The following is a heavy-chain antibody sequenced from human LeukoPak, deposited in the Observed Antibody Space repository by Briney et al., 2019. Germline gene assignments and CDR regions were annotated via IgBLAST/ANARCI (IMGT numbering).Heavy chain of an antibody. CDR2: IYTSGST. V-gene: IGHV4-61*02. CDR1: GGSISSGSYY. CDR3: ARAAVALAPKNNWFDP. Sequence: SETLSLTCTVSGGSISSGSYYWSWIRQPAGKGLEWIGRIYTSGSTNYNPSLKSRVTISVDTSKNQFSLKLSSVTAADTAVYYCARAAVALAPKNNWFDPCGQGTLVTVSS. J-gene: IGHJ5*02. D-gene: IGHD6-19*01.